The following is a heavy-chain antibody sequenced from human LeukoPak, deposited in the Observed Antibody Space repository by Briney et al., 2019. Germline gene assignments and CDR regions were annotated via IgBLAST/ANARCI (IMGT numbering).Heavy chain of an antibody. CDR3: AREVGAARDSVVGFDY. D-gene: IGHD1-26*01. Sequence: SQTHSLTCAISGDSVSSNSAAWNWIRQSPSRGLEWLGRTYYRSKWYNDYAVSVKSRITINPDTSKKQYLLQLNSVTPEDTAVYYCAREVGAARDSVVGFDYWGQGNLVTVSS. V-gene: IGHV6-1*01. J-gene: IGHJ4*02. CDR1: GDSVSSNSAA. CDR2: TYYRSKWYN.